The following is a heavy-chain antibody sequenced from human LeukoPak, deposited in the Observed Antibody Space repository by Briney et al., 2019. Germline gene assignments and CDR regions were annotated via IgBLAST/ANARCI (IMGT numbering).Heavy chain of an antibody. CDR2: IYPGDSDT. J-gene: IGHJ4*02. CDR1: GYSFTSYW. CDR3: ARARSLIGTVTTTDF. D-gene: IGHD4-17*01. Sequence: GESLKISCTSSGYSFTSYWIGWVRQMPGKGLEWMGIIYPGDSDTRYSPSFQGQVTISADKSISTAYLQWSSLEASDTAMYYCARARSLIGTVTTTDFWGQGTLVTVSS. V-gene: IGHV5-51*01.